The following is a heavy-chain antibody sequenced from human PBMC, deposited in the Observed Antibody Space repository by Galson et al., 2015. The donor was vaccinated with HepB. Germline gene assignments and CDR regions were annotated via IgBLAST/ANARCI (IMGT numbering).Heavy chain of an antibody. D-gene: IGHD2-2*02. CDR1: GYTFTSYG. V-gene: IGHV1-18*01. Sequence: SVKASCKASGYTFTSYGISWVRQAPGQGLEWMGWISAYNGNTNYAQKLQGRVTMTTDTSTSTAYMELRSLRSDDTAVYYCATYCSSTSCYTGISGAFDIWGQGTMVTVSS. CDR3: ATYCSSTSCYTGISGAFDI. CDR2: ISAYNGNT. J-gene: IGHJ3*02.